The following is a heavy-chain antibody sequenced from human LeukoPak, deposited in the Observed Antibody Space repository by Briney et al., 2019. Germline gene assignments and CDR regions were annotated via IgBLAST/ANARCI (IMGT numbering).Heavy chain of an antibody. V-gene: IGHV1-69*05. D-gene: IGHD3-10*01. CDR3: ARDPVGISRGGYFDY. Sequence: ASVKVSCKASGGTFSSYAISWVRQAPGQGLEWMGGIIPIFGTANYAQKFQGRVTITTDESTRTAYMELSSLRSEDTAVYYCARDPVGISRGGYFDYWGQGTLVTVSS. CDR2: IIPIFGTA. CDR1: GGTFSSYA. J-gene: IGHJ4*02.